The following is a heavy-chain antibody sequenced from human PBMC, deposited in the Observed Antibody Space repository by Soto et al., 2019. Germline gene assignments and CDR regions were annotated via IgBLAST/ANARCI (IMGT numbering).Heavy chain of an antibody. Sequence: EVQLVESGGGLVKPGGSLILSCAASGFTFSSYSMNWVRQAPGKGLEWVSSISSSSSYIYYADSVKGRFTISRDNAKNSLYLQMNSLRAEDTAVYYCARDGITEGMDVWGEGTTVTVSS. CDR3: ARDGITEGMDV. J-gene: IGHJ6*04. V-gene: IGHV3-21*01. CDR2: ISSSSSYI. D-gene: IGHD1-7*01. CDR1: GFTFSSYS.